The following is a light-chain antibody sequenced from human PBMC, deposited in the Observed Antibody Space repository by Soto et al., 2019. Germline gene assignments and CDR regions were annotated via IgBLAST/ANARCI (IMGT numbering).Light chain of an antibody. Sequence: DIQMTQSPSSLSASVGDRVTIICRASQDIGKNLAWYQQKPGQVPKLLIYLTSTLQSGVPSRFSGSGSGTDFTLTISSLQPEDVASYYCQKYNSVPATFGQGTKVEI. CDR2: LTS. J-gene: IGKJ1*01. CDR3: QKYNSVPAT. CDR1: QDIGKN. V-gene: IGKV1-27*01.